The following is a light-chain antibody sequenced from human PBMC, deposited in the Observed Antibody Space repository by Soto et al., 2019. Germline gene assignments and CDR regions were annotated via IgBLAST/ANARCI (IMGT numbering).Light chain of an antibody. V-gene: IGLV1-51*02. CDR3: GTWDSSLSAWW. CDR2: ENN. Sequence: QSVLTQPPSVSAAPGQKVTISCSGSSSNIGNNYVSWYQQLPGTAPKLLNYENNKRPSGIPDRFSGSKSGTSATLGITGLQTGDEADYYCGTWDSSLSAWWFGGGTKLTVL. J-gene: IGLJ3*02. CDR1: SSNIGNNY.